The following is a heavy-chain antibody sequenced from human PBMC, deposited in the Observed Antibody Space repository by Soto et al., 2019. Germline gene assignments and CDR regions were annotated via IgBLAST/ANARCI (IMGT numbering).Heavy chain of an antibody. J-gene: IGHJ6*02. V-gene: IGHV1-18*01. CDR1: GYTFTSYG. Sequence: ASVKVSCKASGYTFTSYGISWVRQAPGQGLEWMGWISAYNGNTNYAQKLQGRVTMTTDTSTSTAYMELRSLRSDDTAVYYCARDSGRPQFYYYYGMDVWGQGTTVTVSS. CDR3: ARDSGRPQFYYYYGMDV. D-gene: IGHD6-19*01. CDR2: ISAYNGNT.